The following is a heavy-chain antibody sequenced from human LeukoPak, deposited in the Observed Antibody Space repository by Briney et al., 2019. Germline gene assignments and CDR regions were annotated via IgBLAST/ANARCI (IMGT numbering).Heavy chain of an antibody. J-gene: IGHJ4*02. D-gene: IGHD5-12*01. CDR1: GGSFSGYY. V-gene: IGHV4-34*01. CDR2: TYRSGTT. Sequence: SETLSLTCAVSGGSFSGYYWSWIRQSPGKGLEWIGETYRSGTTNYNPSLKSRVTISVDTSKNQFSLKLSSVTAADTAVYYCARGGYSGYDLEYWGQGTLVTVSS. CDR3: ARGGYSGYDLEY.